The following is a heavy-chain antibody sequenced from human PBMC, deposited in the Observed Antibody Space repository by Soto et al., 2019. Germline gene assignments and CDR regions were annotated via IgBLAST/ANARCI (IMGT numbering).Heavy chain of an antibody. J-gene: IGHJ5*02. CDR1: GGSIYSGDYY. D-gene: IGHD3-10*01. CDR3: AREIYFSYGSGSSHRWFDP. CDR2: VYYSGAT. Sequence: SETLSLTCTVSGGSIYSGDYYCSWIRQPPGKGLEWIGYVYYSGATNYRPFLKSRVTISVDTSKKQFSLKQSSVTAADTAVYYCAREIYFSYGSGSSHRWFDPWGQGTLVTVYS. V-gene: IGHV4-61*08.